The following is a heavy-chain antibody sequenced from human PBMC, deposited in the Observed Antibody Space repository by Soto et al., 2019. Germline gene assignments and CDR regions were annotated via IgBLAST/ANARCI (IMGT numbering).Heavy chain of an antibody. CDR3: ARMKWELLAPDYYYYGMDV. D-gene: IGHD1-26*01. CDR2: ISAYNGNT. Sequence: ASVKVSCKASGYTFTSYGISWVRQAPGQGLEWMGWISAYNGNTNYAQKLQGRVTITADKSTSTAYMELSSLRSEDTAVYYCARMKWELLAPDYYYYGMDVWGQGTTVTVSS. J-gene: IGHJ6*02. CDR1: GYTFTSYG. V-gene: IGHV1-18*01.